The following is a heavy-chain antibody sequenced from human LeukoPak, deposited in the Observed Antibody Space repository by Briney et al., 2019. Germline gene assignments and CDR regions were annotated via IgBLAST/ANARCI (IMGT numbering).Heavy chain of an antibody. CDR2: IRYDGSKK. J-gene: IGHJ4*02. Sequence: LTGGSLRLSCAASGFTFNNYGMHWVRQAPGKGLEWVAFIRYDGSKKYYADSAKGRFTISRDNSKNTLFLQMNSLRAEDTAVYYCAKGGYKYDSSGHNYFDSWGQGTLVTVSS. CDR1: GFTFNNYG. V-gene: IGHV3-30*02. CDR3: AKGGYKYDSSGHNYFDS. D-gene: IGHD3-22*01.